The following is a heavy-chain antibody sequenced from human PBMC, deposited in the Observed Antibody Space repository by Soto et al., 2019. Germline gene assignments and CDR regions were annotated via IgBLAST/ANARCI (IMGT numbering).Heavy chain of an antibody. D-gene: IGHD3-3*01. V-gene: IGHV3-30*18. J-gene: IGHJ6*02. CDR3: AKDSTGYYDFWSGYHYYYYGMDV. Sequence: PGGSPRLSCAASGFTFSSYGMHWVRQAPGKGLEWVAVISYDGSNKYYADSVKGRFTISRDNSKNTLYLQMNSLRAEDTAVYYCAKDSTGYYDFWSGYHYYYYGMDVWGQGTTVTVSS. CDR1: GFTFSSYG. CDR2: ISYDGSNK.